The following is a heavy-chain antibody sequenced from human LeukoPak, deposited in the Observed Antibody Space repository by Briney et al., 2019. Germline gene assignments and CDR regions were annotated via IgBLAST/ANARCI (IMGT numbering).Heavy chain of an antibody. D-gene: IGHD1-26*01. V-gene: IGHV4-34*01. Sequence: PSETLSLTCAVYGGSLRGYYGSCIPDPPGKGLEWIGEINHSGSTNYNTSLKSRVTISVDTSKNQFSLKMNSATCADTAVYYCARWRTKGSGWYISCTNSGSYFLYYYGMDVWGQGTTVTVSS. J-gene: IGHJ6*02. CDR3: ARWRTKGSGWYISCTNSGSYFLYYYGMDV. CDR2: INHSGST. CDR1: GGSLRGYY.